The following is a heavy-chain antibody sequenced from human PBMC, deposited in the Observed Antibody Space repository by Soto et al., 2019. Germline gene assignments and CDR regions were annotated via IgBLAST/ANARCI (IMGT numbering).Heavy chain of an antibody. Sequence: EMQLLESGGGFVQPGGSLRLSCAASGFTFSSYAMSWVRQAPGKGLEWVSAISGSGGSTYYADSVKGRFTISRDISKNTLYLQMNSLRAEDTAVYYCAKDKLRFLEWLLFFDYWGQGTLVTVSS. D-gene: IGHD3-3*01. CDR3: AKDKLRFLEWLLFFDY. CDR1: GFTFSSYA. J-gene: IGHJ4*02. V-gene: IGHV3-23*01. CDR2: ISGSGGST.